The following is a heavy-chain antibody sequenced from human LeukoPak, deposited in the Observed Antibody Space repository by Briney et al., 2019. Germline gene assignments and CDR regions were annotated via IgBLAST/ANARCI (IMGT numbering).Heavy chain of an antibody. V-gene: IGHV4-59*01. D-gene: IGHD2-21*02. CDR3: ARGVVVTAVYYMDV. CDR2: IYYSGST. Sequence: PSETLSLTCTVSGGSISSYYWGWIRQPPGKGLEWIGYIYYSGSTNYNPSLKSRVTISVDTSKNQFSLKLSSVTAADTAVYYCARGVVVTAVYYMDVWGKGTTVTVSS. CDR1: GGSISSYY. J-gene: IGHJ6*03.